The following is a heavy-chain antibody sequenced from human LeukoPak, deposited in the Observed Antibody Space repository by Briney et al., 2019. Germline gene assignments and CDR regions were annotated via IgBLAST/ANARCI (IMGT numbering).Heavy chain of an antibody. D-gene: IGHD3-22*01. CDR3: ARYGYYYDSSGYYYYYYYMDV. V-gene: IGHV1-2*02. Sequence: ASVKVSCKASGYTFTGYYMHWVRQAPGQGLEWMGWINPNSGGTNYAQKFQGRVTMTRDTSISTAYMELRSLRSDDTAVYYCARYGYYYDSSGYYYYYYYMDVWGKGTTVTVSS. CDR2: INPNSGGT. CDR1: GYTFTGYY. J-gene: IGHJ6*03.